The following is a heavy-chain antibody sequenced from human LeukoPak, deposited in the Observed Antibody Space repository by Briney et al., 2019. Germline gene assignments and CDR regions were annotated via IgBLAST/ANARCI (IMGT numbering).Heavy chain of an antibody. V-gene: IGHV1-8*01. D-gene: IGHD5-18*01. CDR3: ARGLSGYSYVGYYYYGMDV. J-gene: IGHJ6*02. CDR1: GYTFTSYD. Sequence: GASVKVSCKASGYTFTSYDINWVRQATGQGLEWMGWMNPNSGNTGYAQKFQGRVTMTRNTSISTAYMELSSLRSEDTAVYYCARGLSGYSYVGYYYYGMDVWGQGTTVTVSS. CDR2: MNPNSGNT.